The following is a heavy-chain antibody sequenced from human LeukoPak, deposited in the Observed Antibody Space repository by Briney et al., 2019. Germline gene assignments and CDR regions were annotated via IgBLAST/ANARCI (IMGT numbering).Heavy chain of an antibody. CDR1: GFIFSSYG. V-gene: IGHV3-23*01. J-gene: IGHJ4*02. CDR3: AKMQGYFDY. Sequence: PGGSLRLSCAASGFIFSSYGMSWVRQAPGKGLEWVSAITGSGSITYYSDSVKGRLTISRDNSKNTVYLQLNSLRAEDTAVYYCAKMQGYFDYWGQGTLVTVSS. CDR2: ITGSGSIT.